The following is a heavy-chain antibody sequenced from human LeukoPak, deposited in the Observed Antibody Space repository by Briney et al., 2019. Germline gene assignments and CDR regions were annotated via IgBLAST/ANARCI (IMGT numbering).Heavy chain of an antibody. CDR1: GGPISSSRYY. V-gene: IGHV4-39*01. D-gene: IGHD3-10*01. CDR2: IYYSGST. Sequence: SETLSLTCTVSGGPISSSRYYWGWIRQPPGKGLEWIGSIYYSGSTYYNPSLKSRVTISVDTSKNQFSLKLSSVTAADTAACYCARLSPYLGSGSSAFPDDFWGQGTLVTVSS. J-gene: IGHJ4*02. CDR3: ARLSPYLGSGSSAFPDDF.